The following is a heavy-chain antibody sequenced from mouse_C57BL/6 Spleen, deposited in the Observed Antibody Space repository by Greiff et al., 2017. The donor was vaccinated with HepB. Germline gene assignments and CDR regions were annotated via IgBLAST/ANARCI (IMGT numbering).Heavy chain of an antibody. CDR2: IDPSDSET. D-gene: IGHD3-2*02. J-gene: IGHJ3*01. V-gene: IGHV1-52*01. CDR1: GYTFTSYW. Sequence: VQLQQPGAELVRPGSSVKLSCKASGYTFTSYWMHWVKQRPIQGLEWIGNIDPSDSETHYNQKFKDKATLTVDKSSSTAYMQLSSLTSEDSAVYYCARGRNSSGSFAYWGQGTLVTVSA. CDR3: ARGRNSSGSFAY.